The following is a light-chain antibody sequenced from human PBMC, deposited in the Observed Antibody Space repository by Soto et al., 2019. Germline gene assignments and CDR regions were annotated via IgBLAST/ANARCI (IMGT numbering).Light chain of an antibody. CDR1: NIGAKS. Sequence: SYELTQSPSLSVAPGKTAIFTCGGNNIGAKSVHWYQQKPGQAPGVVIYYGRDRPSGIPERFSGSNSGNTATLTISRVEAGDEADYYCQVWDTTTDLGVFGGGTKLTVL. V-gene: IGLV3-21*04. CDR3: QVWDTTTDLGV. CDR2: YGR. J-gene: IGLJ3*02.